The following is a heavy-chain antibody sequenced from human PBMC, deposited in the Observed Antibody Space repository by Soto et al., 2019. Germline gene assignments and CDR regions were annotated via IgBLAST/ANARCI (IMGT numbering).Heavy chain of an antibody. D-gene: IGHD6-13*01. J-gene: IGHJ4*02. CDR1: GFSFTRYW. V-gene: IGHV3-7*01. CDR3: ARLWAPDGTDTFDY. CDR2: IKTDGSET. Sequence: EVQLVESGGGLVQPGGSLRLSCSASGFSFTRYWMTWVRQAPGKGLEWVANIKTDGSETHYLDSVEGRFTISRDNAKNSLDLQMYSLGAEDTAVYYCARLWAPDGTDTFDYWGQGALVTVSS.